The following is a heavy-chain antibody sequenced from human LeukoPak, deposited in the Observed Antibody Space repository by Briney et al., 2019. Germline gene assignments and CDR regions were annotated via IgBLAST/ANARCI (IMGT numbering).Heavy chain of an antibody. D-gene: IGHD6-19*01. Sequence: ASVKVSCKASGYTFTGYYMHWVRQAPGQGLEWMGWMNPNSGNTGYAQKFQGRVTMTRNTSISTAYMELSSLRSEDTAVYYCARPGKVAGIAYWGQGTLVTVSS. V-gene: IGHV1-8*02. CDR2: MNPNSGNT. CDR1: GYTFTGYY. CDR3: ARPGKVAGIAY. J-gene: IGHJ4*02.